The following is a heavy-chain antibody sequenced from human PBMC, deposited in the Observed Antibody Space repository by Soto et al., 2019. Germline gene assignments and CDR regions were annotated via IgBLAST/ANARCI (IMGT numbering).Heavy chain of an antibody. D-gene: IGHD5-12*01. J-gene: IGHJ5*02. CDR3: ATGPVYSGYDPNWFDP. V-gene: IGHV1-24*01. CDR1: GYTLTELS. CDR2: FDPEDGET. Sequence: ASVNVSCKVSGYTLTELSMHWVRQAPGKGLEWMGGFDPEDGETIYAQKFQGRVTMTEDTSTDTAYMELSSLRSEDTAVYYCATGPVYSGYDPNWFDPWGQGTLVTVSS.